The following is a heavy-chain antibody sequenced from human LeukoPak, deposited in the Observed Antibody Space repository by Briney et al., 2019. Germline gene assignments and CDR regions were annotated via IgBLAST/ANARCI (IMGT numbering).Heavy chain of an antibody. Sequence: GGSLRLSCVASGFTASSDYMSWVRQAPGKGLEWVSVIYTGGSTYYADSVRGRFTISRDTSKNAVYLQMNSLRAEDTAVYYCARDIWHSSGYWGQGTLVTVSS. V-gene: IGHV3-53*01. CDR2: IYTGGST. J-gene: IGHJ4*02. CDR1: GFTASSDY. CDR3: ARDIWHSSGY. D-gene: IGHD6-19*01.